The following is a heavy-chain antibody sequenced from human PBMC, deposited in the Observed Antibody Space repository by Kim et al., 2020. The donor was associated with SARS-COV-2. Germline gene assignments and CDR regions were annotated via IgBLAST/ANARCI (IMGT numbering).Heavy chain of an antibody. CDR2: ITHGGGR. Sequence: SETLSLTCAVSGDSFTAYHWTWIRQSPAKGLEWIGDITHGGGRRFNPSLESRVTMSIDTSKNHFSLNLRSATAADMAVYFCAGYRYGYRAWGQGTQLSVSS. D-gene: IGHD5-12*01. J-gene: IGHJ5*02. CDR3: AGYRYGYRA. V-gene: IGHV4-34*10. CDR1: GDSFTAYH.